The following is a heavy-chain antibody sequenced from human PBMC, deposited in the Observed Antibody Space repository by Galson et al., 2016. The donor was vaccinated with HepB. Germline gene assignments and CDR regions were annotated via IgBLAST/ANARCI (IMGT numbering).Heavy chain of an antibody. CDR2: MTGSAGGT. D-gene: IGHD3-10*01. CDR3: AKVGVSITDDACFI. J-gene: IGHJ3*02. Sequence: SLRLSCATSGFTFVDYTTSWVRQAPGKGLEWVSSMTGSAGGTHYADSVKGRFTISRDNSKNTLYLQMNNLRAEDTAVYYCAKVGVSITDDACFIWGDGRMVT. V-gene: IGHV3-23*01. CDR1: GFTFVDYT.